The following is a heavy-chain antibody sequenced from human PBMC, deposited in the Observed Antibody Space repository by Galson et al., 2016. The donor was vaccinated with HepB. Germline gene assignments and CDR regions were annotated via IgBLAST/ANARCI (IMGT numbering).Heavy chain of an antibody. Sequence: VKVSCKVSGYIFTDNYIYWVQQAPGKGLEWTGFVDPEDGESIYAEKFQGRVTITADTSTNTAYMELSSLRSEDTAVYYCAIVRAVTDHDAFDIWGQGTMVTVSS. J-gene: IGHJ3*02. V-gene: IGHV1-69-2*01. D-gene: IGHD6-19*01. CDR2: VDPEDGES. CDR3: AIVRAVTDHDAFDI. CDR1: GYIFTDNY.